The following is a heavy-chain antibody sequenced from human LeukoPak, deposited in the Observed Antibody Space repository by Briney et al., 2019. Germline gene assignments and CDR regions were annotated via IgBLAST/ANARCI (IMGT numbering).Heavy chain of an antibody. D-gene: IGHD2-15*01. J-gene: IGHJ4*02. CDR3: AKVYCSGGSCYSNAGYFDY. V-gene: IGHV3-23*01. CDR1: GFTFSSYA. Sequence: GGSLRLSCAASGFTFSSYAMSWVRQAPGKGLEWVSAISGSGGSTYYADSVKGRFTISRDNSKNTLYLQMNSLRVEDTAVYYCAKVYCSGGSCYSNAGYFDYWGQGTLVTVSS. CDR2: ISGSGGST.